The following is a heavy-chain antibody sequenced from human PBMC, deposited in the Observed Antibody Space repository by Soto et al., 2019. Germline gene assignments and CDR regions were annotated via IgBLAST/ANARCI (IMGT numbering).Heavy chain of an antibody. V-gene: IGHV3-23*01. CDR2: ISGSGGST. CDR1: GCTFSSYG. D-gene: IGHD3-10*01. CDR3: AKRMVRGDPYYYYGTDV. Sequence: PWGSMRDSCGAVGCTFSSYGRSWVRKATGKGLEWVSAISGSGGSTYYADPVKGRFTISRDNSKNTLYLQMNSLRAEDTAVYYCAKRMVRGDPYYYYGTDVWGQGTTDTVSS. J-gene: IGHJ6*02.